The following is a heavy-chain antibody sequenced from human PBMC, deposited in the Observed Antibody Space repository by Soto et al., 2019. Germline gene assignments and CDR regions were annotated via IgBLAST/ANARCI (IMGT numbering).Heavy chain of an antibody. D-gene: IGHD6-13*01. V-gene: IGHV4-30-2*01. J-gene: IGHJ6*02. Sequence: PSETLSLTCAVSGGSISRGGYSWSWIRQPPGKGLEWIGYIYHSGSTYYNPSLKSRVTISVDRSKNQFSLKLSSVTAADTAAYYCARVYSSIHPYYYYGMDGWGQGTTVTVSS. CDR3: ARVYSSIHPYYYYGMDG. CDR2: IYHSGST. CDR1: GGSISRGGYS.